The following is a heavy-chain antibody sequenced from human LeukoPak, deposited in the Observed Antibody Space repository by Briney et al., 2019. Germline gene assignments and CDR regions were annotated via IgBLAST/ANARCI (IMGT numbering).Heavy chain of an antibody. Sequence: GGSLRLSCAASGFTFRNYVIHWVRQAPAKGLEWVAVTSSDLNVKLYADSVKGRFTISRDNSRSTLYLQMNSLRPEDTAIYYCAREGYYGSGSPPSLYFDYWGQGTLVTVSS. V-gene: IGHV3-30-3*01. CDR2: TSSDLNVK. D-gene: IGHD3-10*01. CDR1: GFTFRNYV. J-gene: IGHJ4*02. CDR3: AREGYYGSGSPPSLYFDY.